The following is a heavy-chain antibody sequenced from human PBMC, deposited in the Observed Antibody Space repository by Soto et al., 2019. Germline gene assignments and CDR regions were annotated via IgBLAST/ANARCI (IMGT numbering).Heavy chain of an antibody. J-gene: IGHJ4*02. CDR2: ISGSGGST. D-gene: IGHD3-22*01. V-gene: IGHV3-23*01. Sequence: LRLSSEPSFSHLSSDPINWVRQAPGKGLEWVSAISGSGGSTYYADSVRGRFTIARDNSKNTLYLQMNSLRAEDTAVYYCAKDRRRGWARSFEYGGKGTLVPVS. CDR3: AKDRRRGWARSFEY. CDR1: FSHLSSDP.